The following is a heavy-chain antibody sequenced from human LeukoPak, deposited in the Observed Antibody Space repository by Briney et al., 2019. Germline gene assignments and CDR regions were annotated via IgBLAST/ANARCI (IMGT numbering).Heavy chain of an antibody. CDR1: GFTFSSYG. CDR3: AKVRYYDILTRYGYFDY. V-gene: IGHV3-23*01. D-gene: IGHD3-9*01. J-gene: IGHJ4*02. Sequence: PGRSLRLSCAASGFTFSSYGMHWVRQAPGKGLEWVSAISGSGGSTYYADSVKGRFTISRDNSKNTLYLQMNSLRAEDTAVYYCAKVRYYDILTRYGYFDYWGQGTLVTVSS. CDR2: ISGSGGST.